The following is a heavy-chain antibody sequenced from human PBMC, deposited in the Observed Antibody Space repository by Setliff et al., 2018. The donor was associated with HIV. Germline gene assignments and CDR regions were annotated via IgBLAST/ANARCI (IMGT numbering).Heavy chain of an antibody. CDR2: IIPILGIA. V-gene: IGHV1-69*10. CDR1: GGTFSSYA. D-gene: IGHD5-12*01. Sequence: SVKVSCKASGGTFSSYAISWVRQAPGQGLEWMGGIIPILGIANYAQKFQGRVTITADTSTSTVYMELSSLRSEDTAVYYCASAGAWQRNALDIWGQGTMVTVSS. CDR3: ASAGAWQRNALDI. J-gene: IGHJ3*02.